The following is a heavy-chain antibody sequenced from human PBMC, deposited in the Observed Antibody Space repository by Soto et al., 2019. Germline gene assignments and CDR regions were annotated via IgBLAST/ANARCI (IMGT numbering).Heavy chain of an antibody. CDR3: ATNEGRGSYSFDY. V-gene: IGHV1-69*01. CDR1: GVTFSRQD. Sequence: QVQLVQSGAEVKKPGSSVKVSCKASGVTFSRQDMRWVRQAPGQGLEWMGGIIPIFGTPQYAEKFQDRVTITMDDTTSTAYTELSNLKSDENAVYSSATNEGRGSYSFDYWGPGTLVTVSS. CDR2: IIPIFGTP. D-gene: IGHD1-26*01. J-gene: IGHJ4*02.